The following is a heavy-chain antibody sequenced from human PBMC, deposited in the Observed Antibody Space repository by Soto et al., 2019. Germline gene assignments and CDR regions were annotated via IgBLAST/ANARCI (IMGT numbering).Heavy chain of an antibody. Sequence: PGGSLRLSCAASGFTFSEYYMSWIRQAPGKGLEWVSSISGSSSSRKYADSVRGRFTISRDNAKTSLYLQMNSLRAEDTAVYYCARADYYESHTYYLSGWFDPWGQGTLVTVSS. D-gene: IGHD3-22*01. CDR1: GFTFSEYY. CDR2: ISGSSSSR. CDR3: ARADYYESHTYYLSGWFDP. J-gene: IGHJ5*02. V-gene: IGHV3-11*06.